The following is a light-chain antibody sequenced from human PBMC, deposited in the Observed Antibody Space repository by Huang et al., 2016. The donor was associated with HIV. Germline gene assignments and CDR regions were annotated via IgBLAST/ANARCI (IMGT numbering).Light chain of an antibody. V-gene: IGKV3-15*01. J-gene: IGKJ2*01. CDR3: LQYNNWPRT. CDR2: GAS. CDR1: QGISSN. Sequence: EMVMTQSPDTLSVSPGESVTLSCRASQGISSNLAWYQQKPGQAPRLLLHGASTRAAGIPARFSGSGSEIAFTLTINSLQSEDSALYYCLQYNNWPRTFGQGTKLEIK.